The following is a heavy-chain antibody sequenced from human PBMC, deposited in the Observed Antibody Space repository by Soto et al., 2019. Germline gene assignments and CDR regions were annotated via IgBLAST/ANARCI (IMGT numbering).Heavy chain of an antibody. D-gene: IGHD3-10*01. CDR2: IIPFHGVT. CDR3: TRDWEITVSTWSFGGF. Sequence: QVQLVQSGAEVKKPGSSVKVSCKASGGTFSPYTINWVRQAPGQGLEWMGRIIPFHGVTNYAQKFQARVTITADKSTSTAYMELSGLRFEDTAMYYCTRDWEITVSTWSFGGFWDRGTLVTVSS. CDR1: GGTFSPYT. J-gene: IGHJ4*02. V-gene: IGHV1-69*08.